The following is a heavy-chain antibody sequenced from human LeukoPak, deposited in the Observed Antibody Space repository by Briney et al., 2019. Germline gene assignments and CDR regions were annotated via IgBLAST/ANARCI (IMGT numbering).Heavy chain of an antibody. D-gene: IGHD5-12*01. CDR3: ARGGGYSYGFGY. J-gene: IGHJ4*02. CDR2: INPNSGGT. V-gene: IGHV1-2*02. CDR1: GYTFTAYY. Sequence: ASVKVSCKASGYTFTAYYMHWVRQAPGQGLEWMGWINPNSGGTNYVQKFQGRVTMTRDTSISTVYMELSTLRSDDTAVYYCARGGGYSYGFGYWGQGTLATVSS.